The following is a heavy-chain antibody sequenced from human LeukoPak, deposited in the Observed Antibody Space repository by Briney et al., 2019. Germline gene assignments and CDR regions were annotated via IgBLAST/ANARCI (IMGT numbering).Heavy chain of an antibody. D-gene: IGHD2-2*02. CDR1: GGSISSHY. Sequence: PSETLSLTCTVSGGSISSHYWSWIRQPPGKGLEWIGYIHYSGSTNYNPSLKSRVTISVDTSKNQFSLKLSSVTAADTAVYYCARELYTNWFDPWGQGTLVTVSS. CDR2: IHYSGST. J-gene: IGHJ5*02. V-gene: IGHV4-59*11. CDR3: ARELYTNWFDP.